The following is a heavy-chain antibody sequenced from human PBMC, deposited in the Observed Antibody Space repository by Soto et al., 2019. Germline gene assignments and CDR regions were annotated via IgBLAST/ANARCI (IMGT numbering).Heavy chain of an antibody. J-gene: IGHJ4*02. Sequence: SETLSLTCTVSGGSISSGDNYWSWIRQSPGKGLEWIGYIYYSGSTYYNPSLKSRVIISVDTSENHFSLNVSSVTAADTAVYYCARVGVGYSYGYLDYWGQGMLVTVSS. V-gene: IGHV4-30-4*01. CDR2: IYYSGST. CDR1: GGSISSGDNY. CDR3: ARVGVGYSYGYLDY. D-gene: IGHD5-12*01.